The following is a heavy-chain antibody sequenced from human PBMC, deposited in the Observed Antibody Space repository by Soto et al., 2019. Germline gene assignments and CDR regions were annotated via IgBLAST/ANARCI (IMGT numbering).Heavy chain of an antibody. D-gene: IGHD1-1*01. CDR2: IYYTGNT. V-gene: IGHV4-31*03. CDR1: GGSISSGGTGSY. J-gene: IGHJ4*02. Sequence: QVQLQESGPGLVKPSQTLSLTCTVSGGSISSGGTGSYWTWIRQLPGKGLEWIGYIYYTGNTYYITSVKSRPTISIATSENQFSLKLTSVTAADTAVYFCASGHDAYKVRYWGQGTLVTVSS. CDR3: ASGHDAYKVRY.